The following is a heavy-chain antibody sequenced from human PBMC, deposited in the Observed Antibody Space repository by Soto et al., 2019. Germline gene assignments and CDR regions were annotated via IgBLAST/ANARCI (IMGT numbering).Heavy chain of an antibody. J-gene: IGHJ5*02. CDR2: IWYDGSNK. CDR1: GFTFSSYG. Sequence: PGGSLRLSCAASGFTFSSYGMHWVRQAPGKGLEWVAVIWYDGSNKYYADSVKGRFTISRDNSKNTLYLQMNSLRAEDTAVYYCATVPVLRLLEWSSFPGWFDPWGQGTLVTVSS. D-gene: IGHD3-3*01. CDR3: ATVPVLRLLEWSSFPGWFDP. V-gene: IGHV3-33*01.